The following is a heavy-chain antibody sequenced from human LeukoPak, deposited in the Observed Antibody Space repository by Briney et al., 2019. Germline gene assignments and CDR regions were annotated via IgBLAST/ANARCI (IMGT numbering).Heavy chain of an antibody. Sequence: SETLSLTCTVSGDSLNTYYWTWIRQTPGKGLEWIGFVAYSGSSNYNPSLKSRVSISIDTSKNQFSLALTSVTPAYMAVYYCARVVRGVVTSNWFDPWGQGTLVTVSS. CDR2: VAYSGSS. CDR1: GDSLNTYY. D-gene: IGHD2-21*02. V-gene: IGHV4-59*01. CDR3: ARVVRGVVTSNWFDP. J-gene: IGHJ5*02.